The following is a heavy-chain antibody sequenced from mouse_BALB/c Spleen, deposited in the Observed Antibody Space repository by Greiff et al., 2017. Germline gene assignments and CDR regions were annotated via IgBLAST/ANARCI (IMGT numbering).Heavy chain of an antibody. J-gene: IGHJ4*01. CDR1: GFTFSSFG. CDR3: ARDGKRDYAMDY. D-gene: IGHD1-1*01. Sequence: EVHLVESGGGLVQPGGSRKLSCAASGFTFSSFGMHWVRQAPEKGLEWVAYISSGSSTIYYADTVKGRFTISRDNPKNTLFLQMTSLRSEDTAMYYCARDGKRDYAMDYWGQGTSVTVSS. V-gene: IGHV5-17*02. CDR2: ISSGSSTI.